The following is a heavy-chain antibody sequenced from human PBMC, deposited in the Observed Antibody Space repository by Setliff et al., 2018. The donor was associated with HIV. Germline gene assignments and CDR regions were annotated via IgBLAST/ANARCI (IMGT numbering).Heavy chain of an antibody. D-gene: IGHD3-22*01. Sequence: PSETLSLTCTVSGGSISSGDYYWSWIRQHPRKGLEWIGYICYTGSTYYNPSLKSRVTISVDTSKSQFSLKLSSVTAAGTAVYYCARFHPYDYDSNYYGYYFDSWGHGTLVTVSS. CDR2: ICYTGST. V-gene: IGHV4-31*03. CDR3: ARFHPYDYDSNYYGYYFDS. CDR1: GGSISSGDYY. J-gene: IGHJ4*01.